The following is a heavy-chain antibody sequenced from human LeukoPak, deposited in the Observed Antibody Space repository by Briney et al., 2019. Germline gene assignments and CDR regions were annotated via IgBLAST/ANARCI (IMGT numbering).Heavy chain of an antibody. J-gene: IGHJ6*03. CDR3: AGMYSSGWAPFYYMDV. CDR1: GGSINTSNYY. D-gene: IGHD6-19*01. V-gene: IGHV4-39*07. Sequence: PSETLSLTCTVSGGSINTSNYYWGWIRQPPGKGLEWIGNIFYRGGTYYSPSLKSRVTISLDMSKNQFSLKLSSVTAADTAVYYCAGMYSSGWAPFYYMDVWGKGTTVTISS. CDR2: IFYRGGT.